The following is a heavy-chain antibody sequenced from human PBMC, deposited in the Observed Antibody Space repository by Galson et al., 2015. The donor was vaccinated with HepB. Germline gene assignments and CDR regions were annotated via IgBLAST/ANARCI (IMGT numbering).Heavy chain of an antibody. D-gene: IGHD6-13*01. V-gene: IGHV4-39*01. CDR2: IYYSGST. Sequence: SETLSLTCTVSGGSISSSSYYWGWIRQPPGKGLEWIGSIYYSGSTYYNPSLKSRVTISVDTSKNQFSLKLSSVTAADTAVYYCARRGYSSSWYFGPPADDAFDIWGQGTMVTVSS. J-gene: IGHJ3*02. CDR3: ARRGYSSSWYFGPPADDAFDI. CDR1: GGSISSSSYY.